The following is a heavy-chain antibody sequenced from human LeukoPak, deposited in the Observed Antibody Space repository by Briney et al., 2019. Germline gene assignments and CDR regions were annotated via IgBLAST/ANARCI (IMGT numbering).Heavy chain of an antibody. CDR1: GGSFSGYY. D-gene: IGHD5-18*01. Sequence: SETLSLTCAVYGGSFSGYYWSWIRQPPGKGLEWIGEINHSGSTNYNPSLKSRVTMSVDTSKNQFSLKLNSVTAADTAVYYCARESDVDTAIIYYWDQGTLVTVSS. J-gene: IGHJ4*02. CDR3: ARESDVDTAIIYY. V-gene: IGHV4-34*01. CDR2: INHSGST.